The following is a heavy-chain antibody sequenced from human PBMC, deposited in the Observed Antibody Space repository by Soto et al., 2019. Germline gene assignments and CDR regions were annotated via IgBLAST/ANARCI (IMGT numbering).Heavy chain of an antibody. J-gene: IGHJ6*02. CDR2: IKSKTDGGTT. CDR1: GFTFSNAW. D-gene: IGHD3-22*01. Sequence: GGSLRLSCAASGFTFSNAWMNWVRQAPGKGLEWVGRIKSKTDGGTTDYAAPVKGRVTISRDDSKNTLYLQMNSLKTEDTAVYYCTTDTLLGLWLSTLYYGMDVWGQGTTVTVSS. CDR3: TTDTLLGLWLSTLYYGMDV. V-gene: IGHV3-15*07.